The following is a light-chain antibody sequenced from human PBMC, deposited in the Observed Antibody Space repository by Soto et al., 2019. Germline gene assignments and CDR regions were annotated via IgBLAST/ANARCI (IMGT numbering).Light chain of an antibody. CDR1: QSFSGY. CDR3: QQRSNWPPVIT. Sequence: DILLTQSPATLSLSPGERATLSCRASQSFSGYLAWYQQKPGPAPRLLIYDASKRATGIPARFSGRGSGTDFTLTISSLEPEDFAVYYCQQRSNWPPVITFGQGTRLEIK. J-gene: IGKJ5*01. CDR2: DAS. V-gene: IGKV3-11*01.